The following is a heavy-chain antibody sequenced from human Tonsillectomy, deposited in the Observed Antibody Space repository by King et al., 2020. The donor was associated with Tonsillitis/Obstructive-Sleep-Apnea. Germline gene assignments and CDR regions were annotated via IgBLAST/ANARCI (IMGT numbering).Heavy chain of an antibody. CDR1: GYSFTSYW. CDR3: ARGGDYYDSSGYYYAAPFDY. D-gene: IGHD3-22*01. V-gene: IGHV5-51*03. CDR2: IYPGDSDT. Sequence: VQLVESGAEVKKPGESLKISCTGSGYSFTSYWIGWVRQMPGKGLEWMGIIYPGDSDTRYSPSFQGQVTISADKSISTAYLQWSSLKASDTAMYYCARGGDYYDSSGYYYAAPFDYWGQGTLVTVSS. J-gene: IGHJ4*02.